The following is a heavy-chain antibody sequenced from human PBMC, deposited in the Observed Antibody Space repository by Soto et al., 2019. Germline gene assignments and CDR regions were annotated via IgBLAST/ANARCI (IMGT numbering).Heavy chain of an antibody. V-gene: IGHV3-64D*06. CDR2: ISNDGSIT. CDR3: VKELWFGELLHYCLDS. Sequence: EVHLMESGGGLVQPGGSLRLACSASGFTFSTFAMHWVRQAPGKGLEYVSDISNDGSITYYADAVKGRFAISRDNSRNTLYLQMSSLRVDDTAVYYCVKELWFGELLHYCLDSWGQGTLVTVSS. J-gene: IGHJ4*02. D-gene: IGHD3-10*01. CDR1: GFTFSTFA.